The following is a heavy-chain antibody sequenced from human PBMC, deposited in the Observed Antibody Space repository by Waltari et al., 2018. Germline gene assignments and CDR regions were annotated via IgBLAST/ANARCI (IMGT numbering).Heavy chain of an antibody. V-gene: IGHV3-30*02. CDR2: IRYDGSNK. J-gene: IGHJ6*03. CDR1: GFTFSSYG. CDR3: AKDEAWWELRNYYYMDV. Sequence: QVQLVESGGGVVQPGGSLRLSCAASGFTFSSYGMHWVRQAPGKGLEWVAFIRYDGSNKYYADSVKGRFTISRDNSKNTLYLQMNSLRAEDTAVYYCAKDEAWWELRNYYYMDVWGKGTTVTVSS. D-gene: IGHD1-26*01.